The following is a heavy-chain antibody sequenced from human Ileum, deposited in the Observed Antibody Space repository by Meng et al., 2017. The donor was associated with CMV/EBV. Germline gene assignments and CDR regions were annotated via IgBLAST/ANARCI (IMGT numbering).Heavy chain of an antibody. CDR2: ISSSGSTI. CDR3: ARGDSSTYYFGYYFDC. CDR1: GFTFSDYY. D-gene: IGHD3-22*01. J-gene: IGHJ4*02. Sequence: GGSLRLSCAASGFTFSDYYMSWIRQAPGKGLEWVSYISSSGSTIYYADSVKGRFTISRDNAKNSLYLQMNRLRAEDTAVYYCARGDSSTYYFGYYFDCWGQGTLVTVSS. V-gene: IGHV3-11*04.